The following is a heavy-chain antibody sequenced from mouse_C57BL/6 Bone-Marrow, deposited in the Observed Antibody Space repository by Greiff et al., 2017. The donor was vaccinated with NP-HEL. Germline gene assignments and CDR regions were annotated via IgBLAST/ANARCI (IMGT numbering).Heavy chain of an antibody. CDR3: ALTGTGYYAIDY. D-gene: IGHD4-1*01. CDR2: IHPNSGST. J-gene: IGHJ4*01. V-gene: IGHV1-64*01. Sequence: QVQLKQPGAELVKPGASVKLSCKASGYTFTSYWMHWVKQRPGQGLEWIGMIHPNSGSTNYNEKFKSKATLTVDKSSSTAYMQLSSLTSEDSAVYYCALTGTGYYAIDYWGQGTSVTVSS. CDR1: GYTFTSYW.